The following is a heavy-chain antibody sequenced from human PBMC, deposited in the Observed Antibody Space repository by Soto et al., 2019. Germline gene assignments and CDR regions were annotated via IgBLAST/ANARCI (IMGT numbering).Heavy chain of an antibody. CDR2: ISAYNGNT. D-gene: IGHD2-2*01. CDR3: ARGIVVVPAAPWGPYYFDY. J-gene: IGHJ4*02. V-gene: IGHV1-18*04. Sequence: ASVKVSCKASCYAFTSYGISWVRQAPGQGLEWMGWISAYNGNTNYAQKLQGRVTMTTDTSTSTAYMELRSLRSDDTAVYYCARGIVVVPAAPWGPYYFDYWGQGTLVTVSS. CDR1: CYAFTSYG.